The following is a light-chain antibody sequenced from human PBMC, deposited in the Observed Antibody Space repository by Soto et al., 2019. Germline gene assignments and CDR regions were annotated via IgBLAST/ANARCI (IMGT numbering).Light chain of an antibody. CDR1: QSITTY. Sequence: DVHMTQSPSTLAASVGDRVTITCRASQSITTYLNWYQQKPGKAPNLLIYTTSNLESGVPSRLSGSGSGTDFTLTINSLQPEDFATYFCQQSYSRTRTFGQGTKVDIX. CDR2: TTS. V-gene: IGKV1-39*01. J-gene: IGKJ1*01. CDR3: QQSYSRTRT.